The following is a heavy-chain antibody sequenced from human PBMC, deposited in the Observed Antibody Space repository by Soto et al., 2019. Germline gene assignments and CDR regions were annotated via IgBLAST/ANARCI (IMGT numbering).Heavy chain of an antibody. CDR3: AKGSTIAAAGTRGSYSYYATDV. CDR1: GFTFSSYG. CDR2: ISYDGSNK. Sequence: GGSLRLSCAASGFTFSSYGMHWVRQAPGKGLEWVAVISYDGSNKYYADSVKGRFTISRDNSKNTLYLQMNSLRAEDTAVYYCAKGSTIAAAGTRGSYSYYATDVWGQGTTVTVSS. D-gene: IGHD6-13*01. V-gene: IGHV3-30*18. J-gene: IGHJ6*02.